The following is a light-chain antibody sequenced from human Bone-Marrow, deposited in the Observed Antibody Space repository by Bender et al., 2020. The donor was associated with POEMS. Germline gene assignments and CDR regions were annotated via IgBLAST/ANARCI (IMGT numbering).Light chain of an antibody. CDR2: SSH. J-gene: IGLJ3*02. CDR3: AVWDDSLNGWV. CDR1: SSNIGAHA. Sequence: QSVLTQPPSASGTPGQRVTISCSGGSSNIGAHAVNWYQHLPGPAPKLLIYSSHRRPSEVPDRFSGSRSATSASLASSGLQSEDEADYYCAVWDDSLNGWVFGGGTKLIVL. V-gene: IGLV1-44*01.